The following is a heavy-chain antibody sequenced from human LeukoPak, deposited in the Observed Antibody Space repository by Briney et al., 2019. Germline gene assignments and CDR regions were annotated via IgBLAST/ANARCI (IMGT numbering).Heavy chain of an antibody. V-gene: IGHV3-21*04. CDR3: AKAERYYYGSGSYSHYYYMDV. CDR2: ISSSSSYI. J-gene: IGHJ6*03. Sequence: GGSLRLSCAASGFTFSSYSMNWVRQAPGKGLEWVSSISSSSSYIYYADSVKGRFTISRDNSKNTLYLQMNSLRAEDTAVYYCAKAERYYYGSGSYSHYYYMDVWGKGTTVTVSS. CDR1: GFTFSSYS. D-gene: IGHD3-10*01.